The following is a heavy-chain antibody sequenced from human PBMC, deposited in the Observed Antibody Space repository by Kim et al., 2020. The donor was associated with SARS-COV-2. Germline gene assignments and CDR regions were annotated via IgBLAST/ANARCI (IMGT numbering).Heavy chain of an antibody. CDR2: ISVTGSRT. Sequence: GGSLRLSCAASGFTFTSYAMNWVRQAPGKGLEWVSGISVTGSRTYYVDSVKGRFTISRDNSKTTLYLQMDTLRAEDTAVYHCTRRYSDTVYYFDYWGQGTLVTVSS. CDR1: GFTFTSYA. V-gene: IGHV3-23*01. CDR3: TRRYSDTVYYFDY. D-gene: IGHD3-22*01. J-gene: IGHJ4*02.